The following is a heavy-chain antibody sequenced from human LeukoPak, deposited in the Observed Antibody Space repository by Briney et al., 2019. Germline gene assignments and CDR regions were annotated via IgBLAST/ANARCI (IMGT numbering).Heavy chain of an antibody. CDR3: ARDRRISMVRGVPPFDY. V-gene: IGHV3-21*01. J-gene: IGHJ4*02. Sequence: SGGSLRLSCAASGFTFSDYDMNWVRQAPGKGLEWVSSISSSSIYVSYADSAKGRFTISRDNAKNSLYVQMNSLRAEDTAVYYCARDRRISMVRGVPPFDYWGQGALVTVSS. D-gene: IGHD3-10*01. CDR1: GFTFSDYD. CDR2: ISSSSIYV.